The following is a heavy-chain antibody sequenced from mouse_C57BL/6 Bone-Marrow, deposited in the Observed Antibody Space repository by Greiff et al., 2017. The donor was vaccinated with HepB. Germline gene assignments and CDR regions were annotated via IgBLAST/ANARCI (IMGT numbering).Heavy chain of an antibody. Sequence: EVQLVESGGGLVQPGGSLKLSCAASGIDFSRYWMSWVRRAPGKGLEWIGEINPDSSTINYAPSLKDKFIISRDNAKNTLYLQMSKVRSEDTALYYCARGGITTVVATPFYWYFDVWGTGTTVTVSS. CDR1: GIDFSRYW. CDR2: INPDSSTI. V-gene: IGHV4-1*01. CDR3: ARGGITTVVATPFYWYFDV. D-gene: IGHD1-1*01. J-gene: IGHJ1*03.